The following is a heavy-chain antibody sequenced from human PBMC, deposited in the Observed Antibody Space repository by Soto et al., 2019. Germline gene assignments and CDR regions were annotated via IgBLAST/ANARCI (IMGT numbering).Heavy chain of an antibody. V-gene: IGHV4-34*01. Sequence: QVQLQQRGAGLLKPSETLSLTCAVYGGSFSGYYWSWIRQPPGKGLEWIGEINHSGSTNYNPSLKSRVTISVDTSKNQFSLKLSSVTAADTAVYYCARGVAARSFDYWGQGTLVTVSS. CDR1: GGSFSGYY. D-gene: IGHD6-6*01. J-gene: IGHJ4*02. CDR2: INHSGST. CDR3: ARGVAARSFDY.